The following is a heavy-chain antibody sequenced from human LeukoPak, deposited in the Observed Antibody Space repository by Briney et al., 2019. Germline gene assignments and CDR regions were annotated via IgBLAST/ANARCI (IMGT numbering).Heavy chain of an antibody. CDR3: VRGWGSGGSHVDF. D-gene: IGHD3-16*01. CDR2: ISDSGGSV. Sequence: GGSLRLSCAASGFTFSSHQMDWVRQAPGEGREWGSYISDSGGSVDYADSVKGRFTISRDNAKNSLYLQMNSLSAEDTALYYCVRGWGSGGSHVDFWGQGTLVTVSS. CDR1: GFTFSSHQ. V-gene: IGHV3-48*03. J-gene: IGHJ4*02.